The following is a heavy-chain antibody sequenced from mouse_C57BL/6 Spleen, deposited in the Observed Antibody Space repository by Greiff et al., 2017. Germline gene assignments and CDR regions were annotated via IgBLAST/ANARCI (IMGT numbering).Heavy chain of an antibody. Sequence: QVQLKQSGAELVRPGASVTLSCKASGYTFTDYEMHWVKQTPVHGLEWIGAIDPETGGTAYNQKFKGKAILTADKSSSTAYMELRSLTSEDSAVYYCTRLYDGYYVGYWGQGTTLTVSS. CDR3: TRLYDGYYVGY. CDR1: GYTFTDYE. J-gene: IGHJ2*01. CDR2: IDPETGGT. V-gene: IGHV1-15*01. D-gene: IGHD2-3*01.